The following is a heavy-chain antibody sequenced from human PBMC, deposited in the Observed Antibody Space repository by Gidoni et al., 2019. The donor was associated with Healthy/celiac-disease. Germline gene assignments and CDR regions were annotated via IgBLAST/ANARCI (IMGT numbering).Heavy chain of an antibody. CDR1: GFTFDDYA. D-gene: IGHD1-20*01. Sequence: EVQLVESGGGLVQPGRSLRLSCAASGFTFDDYAMHWVRQAPGKGLEWVSGISWNSGSIGYADSVKGRFTISRDNAKNSLYLQMNSLRAEDTALYYCAKDIGGNWPGLFDYWGQGTLVTVSS. CDR2: ISWNSGSI. V-gene: IGHV3-9*01. J-gene: IGHJ4*02. CDR3: AKDIGGNWPGLFDY.